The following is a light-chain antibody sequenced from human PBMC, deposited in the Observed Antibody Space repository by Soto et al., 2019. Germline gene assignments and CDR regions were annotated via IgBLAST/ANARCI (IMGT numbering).Light chain of an antibody. Sequence: DIPMTQSPPSVSASVGDRVIITCRASRGISSWLVWYQQKPGKAPKLLIYAASSLQRGVPSRFSGSGSGSEFTLTISSLQPEDFATYYCQQTDSFPYTVDQGTNLEIK. CDR1: RGISSW. J-gene: IGKJ2*01. CDR2: AAS. CDR3: QQTDSFPYT. V-gene: IGKV1-12*01.